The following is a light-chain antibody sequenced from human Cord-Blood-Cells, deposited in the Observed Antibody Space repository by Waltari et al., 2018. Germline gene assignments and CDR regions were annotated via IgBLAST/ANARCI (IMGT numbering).Light chain of an antibody. J-gene: IGKJ4*01. Sequence: IVLTPSPATLSLSPGERATLSCRASQSVSSYLAWYQQKPGQAPRLLIYDASNRATGIPARFSGSGSGTDFTLTISSLEPEDFAVYYCQQRSNWPRALTFGGGTKVEIK. V-gene: IGKV3-11*01. CDR3: QQRSNWPRALT. CDR2: DAS. CDR1: QSVSSY.